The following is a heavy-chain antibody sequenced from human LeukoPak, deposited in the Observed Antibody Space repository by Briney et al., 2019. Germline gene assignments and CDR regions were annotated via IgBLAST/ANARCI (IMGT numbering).Heavy chain of an antibody. CDR3: ARARVGIGAAGEVLFDY. Sequence: GGSLRLSCAASGFTFSSYWMSWVRQAPGKGLEWVANIKQDGSEKYYVDSVKGRFTISRDNAKNSLYLQMNSLRAEDTAVYYCARARVGIGAAGEVLFDYWGQGTLVTVSS. D-gene: IGHD6-13*01. CDR2: IKQDGSEK. CDR1: GFTFSSYW. V-gene: IGHV3-7*01. J-gene: IGHJ4*02.